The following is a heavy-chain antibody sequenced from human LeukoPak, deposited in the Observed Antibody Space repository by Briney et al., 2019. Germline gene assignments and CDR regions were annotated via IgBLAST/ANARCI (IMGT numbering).Heavy chain of an antibody. D-gene: IGHD6-25*01. CDR1: GFTFSRYW. J-gene: IGHJ4*02. CDR2: ITWDGGST. V-gene: IGHV3-43D*03. Sequence: GGSLRLSCAASGFTFSRYWMSWVRQAPGKGLEWVSLITWDGGSTYYADSVKGRFTISRDNSKNSLYLQMHSLRAEDSALYYCSKARGGGRDLFDYWGQGTLVTVSS. CDR3: SKARGGGRDLFDY.